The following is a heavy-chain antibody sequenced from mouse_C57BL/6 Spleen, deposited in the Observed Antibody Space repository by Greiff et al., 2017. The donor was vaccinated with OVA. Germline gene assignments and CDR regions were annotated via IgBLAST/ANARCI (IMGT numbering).Heavy chain of an antibody. D-gene: IGHD1-1*01. CDR3: ARGGTTVVAPFAY. CDR1: GYSITSGYY. CDR2: ISYDGSN. Sequence: EVKLVESGPGLVKPSQSLSLTCSVTGYSITSGYYWNWIRQFPGNKLEWMGYISYDGSNNYNPSLKNRISITRDTSKNQFFLKLNSVTTEDTATYYCARGGTTVVAPFAYWGQGTLVTVSA. J-gene: IGHJ3*01. V-gene: IGHV3-6*01.